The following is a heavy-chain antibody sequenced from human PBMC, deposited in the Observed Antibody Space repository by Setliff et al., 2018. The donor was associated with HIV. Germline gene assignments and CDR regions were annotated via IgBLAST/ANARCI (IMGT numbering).Heavy chain of an antibody. CDR2: ISGSGGST. CDR1: GFTFRAAW. J-gene: IGHJ6*02. V-gene: IGHV3-23*01. CDR3: AKALANYYYYGMDV. Sequence: LRLSCVGSGFTFRAAWMNWVRQTPGKGLEWVSAISGSGGSTYYADSVKGRFTISRDNSKNTLYLQMNSLRAEDTAVYYCAKALANYYYYGMDVWGQGTTVTVSS. D-gene: IGHD3-3*02.